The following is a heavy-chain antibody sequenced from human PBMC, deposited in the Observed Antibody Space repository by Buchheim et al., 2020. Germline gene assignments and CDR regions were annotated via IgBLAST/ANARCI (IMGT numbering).Heavy chain of an antibody. D-gene: IGHD6-13*01. CDR1: GFTFSSYA. V-gene: IGHV3-30-3*01. Sequence: QVQLVESGGGVVQPGRSLRLSCAASGFTFSSYAMHWVRQAPGKGLEWVAVISYDGSNKYYADSVKGRFTISRDNSKNTLYLQMNSLRAEDTAVYYCARGAAAAANWFDPWGQGTL. J-gene: IGHJ5*02. CDR3: ARGAAAAANWFDP. CDR2: ISYDGSNK.